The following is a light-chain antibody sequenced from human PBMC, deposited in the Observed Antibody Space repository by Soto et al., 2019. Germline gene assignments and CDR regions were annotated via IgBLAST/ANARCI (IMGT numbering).Light chain of an antibody. V-gene: IGKV3-15*01. Sequence: EIVMTQSPATLSVSPEERATLSCRASQSVTSNLAWYQQKPGQGPRLVIYGASTRATGIPDRFSGSGYGTEFTLTISSLQSEDFGVYYCQQYDNWPPRYTFGQGTKLEIK. CDR2: GAS. CDR3: QQYDNWPPRYT. J-gene: IGKJ2*01. CDR1: QSVTSN.